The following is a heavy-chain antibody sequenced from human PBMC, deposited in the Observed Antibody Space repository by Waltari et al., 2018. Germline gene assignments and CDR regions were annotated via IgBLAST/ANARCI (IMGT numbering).Heavy chain of an antibody. CDR1: GCTLRDYY. CDR2: IASVSDGI. J-gene: IGHJ4*02. Sequence: QVQLVESGGGLVKPGGSLRLSCAASGCTLRDYYRSWIRRAPGKGPEWFSYIASVSDGIYYTQSVKGRFTISRDNAKNTLYLQMNSLRVEDTAVYHCARTLAGRRLADYWGQGTLVTVSS. D-gene: IGHD3-16*01. V-gene: IGHV3-11*01. CDR3: ARTLAGRRLADY.